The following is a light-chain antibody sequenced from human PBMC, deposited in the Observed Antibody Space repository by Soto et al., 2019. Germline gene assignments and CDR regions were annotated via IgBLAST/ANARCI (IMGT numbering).Light chain of an antibody. CDR3: AAWDDSLSGPL. Sequence: QSVLTQPPSASGTPGQRVTISCSGSSSNVGSNFVYWYQQLPGTAPRLLIYRNNQRPSGVPDRFAASKSGTSASLVISGLRSEDEADYHCAAWDDSLSGPLFGGGTKLTVL. V-gene: IGLV1-47*01. CDR1: SSNVGSNF. J-gene: IGLJ2*01. CDR2: RNN.